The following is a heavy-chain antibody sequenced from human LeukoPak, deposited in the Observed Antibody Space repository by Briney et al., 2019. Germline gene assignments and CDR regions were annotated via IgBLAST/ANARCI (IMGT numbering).Heavy chain of an antibody. J-gene: IGHJ4*02. Sequence: GGSLRLSCAASGFTFTNYAMSWVRQAPGKGLEWVSVISGSGGSTYYADSVKGRITISRDNSKNTLYLQMNRLRADDTAVYYCAKGDSDYRWGQGALVTVSS. CDR1: GFTFTNYA. D-gene: IGHD4-11*01. CDR3: AKGDSDYR. CDR2: ISGSGGST. V-gene: IGHV3-23*01.